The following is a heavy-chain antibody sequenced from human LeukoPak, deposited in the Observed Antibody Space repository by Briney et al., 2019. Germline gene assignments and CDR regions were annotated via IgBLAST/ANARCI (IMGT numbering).Heavy chain of an antibody. CDR1: GYTFTNFG. J-gene: IGHJ4*02. V-gene: IGHV1-18*01. CDR2: VSSWNGNT. Sequence: ASVKVSCKTSGYTFTNFGVSWVRQAPGQGLEWMGWVSSWNGNTYYAQKFQGRLTLTRDTSTSTGYMELRTLRLDDTVVYYCAREELDHWGQGTLVTVSS. CDR3: AREELDH.